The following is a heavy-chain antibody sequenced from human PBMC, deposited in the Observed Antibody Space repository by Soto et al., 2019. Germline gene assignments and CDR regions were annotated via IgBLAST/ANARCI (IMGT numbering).Heavy chain of an antibody. J-gene: IGHJ4*02. V-gene: IGHV4-34*04. CDR2: IDHSGIT. Sequence: PSETLSLTCAVSGASFIGFYWSWIRQSPGKGLEWIGEIDHSGITNHNTALKSRATMSVDTSKNQFSLKLRSVTAADTAVYYCARGVSVTLAVQGGAPDKNYFDSWSQGTLVTVSS. D-gene: IGHD1-26*01. CDR3: ARGVSVTLAVQGGAPDKNYFDS. CDR1: GASFIGFY.